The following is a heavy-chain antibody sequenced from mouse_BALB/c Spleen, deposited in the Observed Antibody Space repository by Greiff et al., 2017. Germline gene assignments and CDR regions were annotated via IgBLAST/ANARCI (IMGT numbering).Heavy chain of an antibody. CDR1: GYTFTSYW. V-gene: IGHV1-7*01. Sequence: VQLQQSGAELAKPGASVKMSCKASGYTFTSYWMHWVKQRPGQGLEWIGYINPSTGYTEYNQKFKGKATLTVDKSSSTAHMELRSLASEDSAVYYCARSGGNYAMDYWGQGTSVTVSS. J-gene: IGHJ4*01. CDR3: ARSGGNYAMDY. CDR2: INPSTGYT. D-gene: IGHD2-14*01.